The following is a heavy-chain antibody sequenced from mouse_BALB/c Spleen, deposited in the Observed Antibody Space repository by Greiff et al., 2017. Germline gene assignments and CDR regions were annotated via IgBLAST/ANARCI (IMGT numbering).Heavy chain of an antibody. D-gene: IGHD1-1*01. Sequence: QVQLQQSGAELARPGASVKLSCKASGYTFTSYWMQWVKQRPGQGLEWIGAIYPGDGDTRYTQKFKGKATLTADKSSSTAYMQLSSLASEDSAVYYCARESSSSHFDYWGQGTTLTVSS. CDR1: GYTFTSYW. CDR3: ARESSSSHFDY. CDR2: IYPGDGDT. J-gene: IGHJ2*01. V-gene: IGHV1-87*01.